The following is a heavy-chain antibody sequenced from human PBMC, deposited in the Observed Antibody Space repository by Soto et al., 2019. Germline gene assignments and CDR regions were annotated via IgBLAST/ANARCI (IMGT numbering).Heavy chain of an antibody. V-gene: IGHV4-38-2*02. Sequence: TLSLTCTVSVYSITSVHYWGWIRHPPGKGLEWIGSIYHSGSTYYNPSLKRRFAISVDTSKNQFSLKMSSVTAADTAVYYCARVGFRGSYHYYFESWGQGTLVTVSS. D-gene: IGHD1-26*01. J-gene: IGHJ4*02. CDR2: IYHSGST. CDR1: VYSITSVHY. CDR3: ARVGFRGSYHYYFES.